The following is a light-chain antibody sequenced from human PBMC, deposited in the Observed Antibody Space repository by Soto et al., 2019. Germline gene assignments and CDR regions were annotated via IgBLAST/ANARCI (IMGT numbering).Light chain of an antibody. CDR3: QQANSFPIT. J-gene: IGKJ5*01. CDR2: GAS. CDR1: QDVVKW. Sequence: DIQMTHSAPSVSASVVDRVTVTCLASQDVVKWLAWYQQKPGKAPTLLIHGASSLQSGVPPRYSGSGYGTDFTLTISSLQPEDFATYYCQQANSFPITFGQGTRLEIK. V-gene: IGKV1-12*01.